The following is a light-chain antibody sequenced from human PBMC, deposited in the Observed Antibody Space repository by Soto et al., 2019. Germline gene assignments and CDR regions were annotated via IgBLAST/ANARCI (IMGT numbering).Light chain of an antibody. V-gene: IGKV1-27*01. CDR2: AAS. Sequence: DIQMTQSPSSLSASVGDRVTITCRATQDISNYLAWYQQKPGKVPNLLIYAASTLQSGVPSRFSGSGSGTDFTLTISSMQPEDVATYYCQKYNSAPPWTFGQGTTVEI. J-gene: IGKJ1*01. CDR3: QKYNSAPPWT. CDR1: QDISNY.